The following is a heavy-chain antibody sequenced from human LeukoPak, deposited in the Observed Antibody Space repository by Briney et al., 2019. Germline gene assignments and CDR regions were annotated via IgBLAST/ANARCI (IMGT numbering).Heavy chain of an antibody. CDR3: AKGERDWFDP. V-gene: IGHV5-10-1*01. J-gene: IGHJ5*02. CDR2: TDPSDSYT. CDR1: GYSFTSYW. Sequence: GESLRISCKGSGYSFTSYWISWVRQMPGKGLEWMGRTDPSDSYTNYSPSFQGHVTISADKSISTAYLQWSSLKASDTAMYYCAKGERDWFDPWGQGTLVTVSS.